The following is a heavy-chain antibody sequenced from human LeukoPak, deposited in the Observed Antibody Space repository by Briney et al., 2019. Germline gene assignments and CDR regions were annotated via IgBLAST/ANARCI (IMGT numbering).Heavy chain of an antibody. CDR3: ARATIAAAGTAHFQH. CDR2: ISSSSSYI. J-gene: IGHJ1*01. V-gene: IGHV3-21*01. Sequence: GGSLRLSCAASGFTFSSYSMNWVRQAPGKGLEWVSSISSSSSYIYYADSVKGRFTISRDNAKNSLYLQMNSLRAEDTAVYYCARATIAAAGTAHFQHWGQGTLVTVSS. D-gene: IGHD6-13*01. CDR1: GFTFSSYS.